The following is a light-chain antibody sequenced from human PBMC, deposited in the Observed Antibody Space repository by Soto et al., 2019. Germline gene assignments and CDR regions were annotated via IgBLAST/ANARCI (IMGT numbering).Light chain of an antibody. J-gene: IGKJ3*01. V-gene: IGKV3-20*01. CDR2: GAS. Sequence: EIVLTQSPGTLSLSPGERATLSCRASRSVSSSYLAWYQQKPGQAPRLLIYGASSRATNIPDRFSGSGSGTDFTLTISRLEPEDFAVYYCQQYGSSSLTFGPGTKVDT. CDR1: RSVSSSY. CDR3: QQYGSSSLT.